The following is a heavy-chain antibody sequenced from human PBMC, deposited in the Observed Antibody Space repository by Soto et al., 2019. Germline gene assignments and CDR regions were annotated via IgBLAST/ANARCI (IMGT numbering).Heavy chain of an antibody. CDR1: GGTFSSYA. J-gene: IGHJ6*02. V-gene: IGHV1-69*12. CDR2: IIPIFGTA. CDR3: ARHVPAAGYYYGMDV. Sequence: QVQLVQSGAAVKKPGSSVKVSCKASGGTFSSYAISWVRQAPGQGLEWMGGIIPIFGTANYAQKFQGRVTITADESTSPAYMELSSLSSEETAVYYCARHVPAAGYYYGMDVWGQGTTVTVS. D-gene: IGHD2-2*01.